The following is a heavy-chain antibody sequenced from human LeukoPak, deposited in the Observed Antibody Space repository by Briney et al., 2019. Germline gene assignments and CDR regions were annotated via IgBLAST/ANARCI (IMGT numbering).Heavy chain of an antibody. D-gene: IGHD5-12*01. CDR2: IGISSGNT. Sequence: GGSLRLSCAASGFNFIDYSMNWVRQAPGKGLEWISYIGISSGNTKYADSVKGRFTISRDNARNSLYLQMNSLRVEDTAVYYCARDHGYALDNWGHGTLVTVSS. CDR1: GFNFIDYS. CDR3: ARDHGYALDN. J-gene: IGHJ4*01. V-gene: IGHV3-48*04.